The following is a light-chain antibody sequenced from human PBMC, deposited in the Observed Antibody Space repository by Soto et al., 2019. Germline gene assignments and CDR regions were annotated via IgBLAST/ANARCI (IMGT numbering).Light chain of an antibody. CDR3: QQYYSIPKT. CDR2: WAS. Sequence: DIVMTQSPDSLAVSLGERATINCKSSQSVLYDSNNKNYLAWYQQKPGQPPKLLIYWASTRESGVPDRFSGTGSGTDFTLTISSLQAEDVAVYYCQQYYSIPKTFGQGTKL. CDR1: QSVLYDSNNKNY. V-gene: IGKV4-1*01. J-gene: IGKJ1*01.